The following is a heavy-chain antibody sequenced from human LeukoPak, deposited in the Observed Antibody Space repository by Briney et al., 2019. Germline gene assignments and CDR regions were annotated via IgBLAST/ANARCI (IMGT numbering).Heavy chain of an antibody. CDR2: ISYDGSNK. V-gene: IGHV3-30*18. Sequence: PGRSLRLSCAASGFTFSSYGMHWVRQAPGKGLEWVAVISYDGSNKYYADSVKGRFTISRDNSKNTLYLQMNSLRAEDTAVYYCAKDISPTDRHQRFDYWGQGTLVTVSS. CDR3: AKDISPTDRHQRFDY. CDR1: GFTFSSYG. J-gene: IGHJ4*02.